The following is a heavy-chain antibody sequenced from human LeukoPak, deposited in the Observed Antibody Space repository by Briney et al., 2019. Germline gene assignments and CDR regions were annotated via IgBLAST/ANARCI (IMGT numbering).Heavy chain of an antibody. D-gene: IGHD2/OR15-2a*01. J-gene: IGHJ4*02. V-gene: IGHV1-46*01. CDR2: IYPSGGST. CDR1: GYTFTSYY. CDR3: ARDAVLNGKAYYFDY. Sequence: GASVKVSCKASGYTFTSYYMHWVRQAPGQGLEWMGIIYPSGGSTSYAQKFQGRVTMTRDMSTSTVYMELSSLRSEDTAVYYCARDAVLNGKAYYFDYWGQGTLVTVSS.